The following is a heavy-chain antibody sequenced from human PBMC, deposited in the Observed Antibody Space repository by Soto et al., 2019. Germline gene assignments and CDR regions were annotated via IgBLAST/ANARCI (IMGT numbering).Heavy chain of an antibody. CDR2: MNPNSGNT. CDR1: GYTFTSSD. Sequence: QVQLVQSGAEVKKPGASVKVSCKASGYTFTSSDINWVRQATGQGLERMGWMNPNSGNTGYAQKFQGRVTMTRNTSIIKAYIELSRLRSEHTAVYYCARLVKYVDFWSGYPGYSYYMGVWCQGTTVTVS. J-gene: IGHJ6*02. D-gene: IGHD3-3*01. V-gene: IGHV1-8*01. CDR3: ARLVKYVDFWSGYPGYSYYMGV.